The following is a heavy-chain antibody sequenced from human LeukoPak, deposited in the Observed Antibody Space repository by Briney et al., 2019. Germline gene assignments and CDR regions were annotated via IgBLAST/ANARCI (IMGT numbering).Heavy chain of an antibody. CDR1: GFPFSSYG. J-gene: IGHJ4*02. CDR3: AKDYKEREDYFDY. Sequence: PGGSLRLSCPASGFPFSSYGMSWVRQAPGKGLEWVSGISGSGGSTYNADSVKGRFTISRDNSKNTLYLQMNSLRAGDTAIYYCAKDYKEREDYFDYWGQGTLVTVSS. V-gene: IGHV3-23*01. D-gene: IGHD3-10*01. CDR2: ISGSGGST.